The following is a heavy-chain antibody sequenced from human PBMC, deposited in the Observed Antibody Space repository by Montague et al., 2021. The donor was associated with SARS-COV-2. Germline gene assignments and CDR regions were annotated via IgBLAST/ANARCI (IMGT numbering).Heavy chain of an antibody. CDR2: INHSGST. J-gene: IGHJ4*02. CDR3: ARGTKLTYYYDSSGYYPSGY. V-gene: IGHV4-34*01. CDR1: GGSFSGDY. D-gene: IGHD3-22*01. Sequence: SETLSLTCAVYGGSFSGDYWSWIRQPPGKGLEWIGEINHSGSTNYNPSLKSRVTISADTSKNQFSLKLSSVTAADTAVYYCARGTKLTYYYDSSGYYPSGYWGQGTLVTVSS.